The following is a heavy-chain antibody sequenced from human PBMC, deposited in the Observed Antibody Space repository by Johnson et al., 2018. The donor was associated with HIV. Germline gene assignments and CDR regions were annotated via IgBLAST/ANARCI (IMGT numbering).Heavy chain of an antibody. Sequence: VQLVESGGGLVKPGGSLRLSCAASGFSFSDYYMSWIRQAPGKGLEWISYMSSSGSTIYHAESVKGRFTISRDNAKNSLYLQMNSQRVEDTAVYYCARDASYYGSANDAFDIWGQGTMVTVSS. D-gene: IGHD3-10*01. CDR2: MSSSGSTI. J-gene: IGHJ3*02. V-gene: IGHV3-11*04. CDR3: ARDASYYGSANDAFDI. CDR1: GFSFSDYY.